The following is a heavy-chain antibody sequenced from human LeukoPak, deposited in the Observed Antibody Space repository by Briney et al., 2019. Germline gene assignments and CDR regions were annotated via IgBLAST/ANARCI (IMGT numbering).Heavy chain of an antibody. D-gene: IGHD6-13*01. CDR3: ARDLGAAAGNYYYYYYMDV. Sequence: SQTLSLTCTVSGGSISSGSYYWSWIRQPAGKGLEWIGRIYTSGSTNYNPSLKSRVTMSVDTSKNQFSLKLSSVTAADTAVYYCARDLGAAAGNYYYYYYMDVWGKGTTVTIPS. J-gene: IGHJ6*03. V-gene: IGHV4-61*02. CDR2: IYTSGST. CDR1: GGSISSGSYY.